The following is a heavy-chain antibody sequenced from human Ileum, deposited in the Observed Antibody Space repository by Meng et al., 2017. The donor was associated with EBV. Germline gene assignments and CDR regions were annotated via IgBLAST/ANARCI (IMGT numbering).Heavy chain of an antibody. Sequence: QGLQQESGPGLVKPSGTLSLTWAVSGDSISSNNWWSLVRQPPGKGLEWIGEIYHSGSTNYHPSFKSRVTMSVDKSKNQISLNLSSVTAADTAVYYCASGRDYAWHSWGRGTLVTVSS. CDR1: GDSISSNNW. CDR2: IYHSGST. CDR3: ASGRDYAWHS. J-gene: IGHJ4*02. D-gene: IGHD4-17*01. V-gene: IGHV4-4*02.